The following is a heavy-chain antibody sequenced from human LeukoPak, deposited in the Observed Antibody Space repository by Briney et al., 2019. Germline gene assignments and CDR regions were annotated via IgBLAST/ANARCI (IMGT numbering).Heavy chain of an antibody. CDR1: GYTFTGYY. CDR2: INPNSGGT. CDR3: ARGTYSYGDYDAFDI. D-gene: IGHD5-18*01. Sequence: ASVKVSCKASGYTFTGYYMHWVRQAPGQGLEWMGWINPNSGGTNYAQKFQGRVTMTRDTSISTAYMELSRLRSDDTAVYYCARGTYSYGDYDAFDIWGQGTMVTVSS. J-gene: IGHJ3*02. V-gene: IGHV1-2*02.